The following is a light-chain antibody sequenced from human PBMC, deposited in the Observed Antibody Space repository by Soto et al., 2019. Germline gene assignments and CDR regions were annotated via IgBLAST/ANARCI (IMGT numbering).Light chain of an antibody. Sequence: QSVMTQPPSVSAAPGQRVTISCSGSSSNIGGNSVSWYQQLPGTAPKLLIYDDDKRPSGIPDRFSGSKSGTSATLGITGFQTGDEADYYCSSYSFTTSLYVFGTGTKVTVL. V-gene: IGLV1-51*01. CDR2: DDD. J-gene: IGLJ1*01. CDR3: SSYSFTTSLYV. CDR1: SSNIGGNS.